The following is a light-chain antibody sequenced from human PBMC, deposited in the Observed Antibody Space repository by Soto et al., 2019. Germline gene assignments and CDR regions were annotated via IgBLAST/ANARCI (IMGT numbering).Light chain of an antibody. CDR1: QSVGSTY. CDR2: EAS. CDR3: QQFGTSPRYT. V-gene: IGKV3-20*01. J-gene: IGKJ2*01. Sequence: EILLTQSPGTLSLSPGERATLSCRTSQSVGSTYLAWYQQKPGQAPRLLIYEASGRATGIPDRFSGSGSGTDFPLTISRLEPEDFAVYYCQQFGTSPRYTFGQGTKLEI.